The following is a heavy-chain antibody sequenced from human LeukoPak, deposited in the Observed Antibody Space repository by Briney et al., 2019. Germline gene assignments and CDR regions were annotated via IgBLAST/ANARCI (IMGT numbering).Heavy chain of an antibody. J-gene: IGHJ4*02. CDR1: GGPFSGYF. V-gene: IGHV4-34*01. CDR2: IHNSGTT. CDR3: ARRYYYNLGSFPFDF. D-gene: IGHD3-10*01. Sequence: SETLSLTCAVSGGPFSGYFWSWIRQSSGKGLEWIGEIHNSGTTNYNPSLNSRVTISEDTSKNQFYLNLSSVTAADTAVYYCARRYYYNLGSFPFDFWGQGTLGTVSS.